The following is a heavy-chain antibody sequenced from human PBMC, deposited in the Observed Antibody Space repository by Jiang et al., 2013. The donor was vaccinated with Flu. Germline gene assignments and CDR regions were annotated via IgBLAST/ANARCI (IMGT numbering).Heavy chain of an antibody. V-gene: IGHV5-51*01. Sequence: SLKISCKGSGYSFTSYWIGWVRQMPGKGLEWMGIIYPGDSDTRYSPSFQGQVTISADKSISTAYLQWSSLKASDTAMYYCALAYCGGDCYHGDWSDPWGQGTLVTVSS. CDR1: GYSFTSYW. CDR2: IYPGDSDT. J-gene: IGHJ5*02. D-gene: IGHD2-21*02. CDR3: ALAYCGGDCYHGDWSDP.